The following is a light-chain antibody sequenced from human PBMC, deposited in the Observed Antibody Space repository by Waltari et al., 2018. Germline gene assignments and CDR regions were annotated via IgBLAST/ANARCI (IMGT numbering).Light chain of an antibody. J-gene: IGKJ1*01. Sequence: DIVLTQSPEFLAVSLGERATINCKSSQTLLHNSNIKNYLAWYQQRPGEPPQLLLNWASDRESGVPDRFSGSGSGTSFTLSISSLQAEDAAVYFCHQYYSSPRTFGQGTKVEIK. V-gene: IGKV4-1*01. CDR3: HQYYSSPRT. CDR1: QTLLHNSNIKNY. CDR2: WAS.